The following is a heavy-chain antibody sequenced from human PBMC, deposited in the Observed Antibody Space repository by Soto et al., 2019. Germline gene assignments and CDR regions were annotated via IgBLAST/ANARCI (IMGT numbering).Heavy chain of an antibody. V-gene: IGHV1-2*04. CDR3: ARGDSTDCSNGVCSFFYNHDMDV. D-gene: IGHD2-8*01. Sequence: GASVKVSCKASGYSFTDYHIHWVRQAPGQGLEWLGRINPKSGGTSTAQKFQGWVTMTTDTTISTASMELTRLTSDDTAIYYCARGDSTDCSNGVCSFFYNHDMDVWGQGTTVTVSS. CDR2: INPKSGGT. J-gene: IGHJ6*02. CDR1: GYSFTDYH.